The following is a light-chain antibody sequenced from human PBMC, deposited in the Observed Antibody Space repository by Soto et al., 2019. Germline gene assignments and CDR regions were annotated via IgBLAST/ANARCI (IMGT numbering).Light chain of an antibody. CDR3: QQYHSYSLT. CDR2: KAS. V-gene: IGKV1-5*03. Sequence: DIQMTQSPSTLSACVGDRVTITCRASQSISSWLAWYQQKPGKAPKVLIYKASNLESGVPSRFSGSGSGTEFTLTISSLQPDDFATYYCQQYHSYSLTFGGGTKVESK. J-gene: IGKJ4*01. CDR1: QSISSW.